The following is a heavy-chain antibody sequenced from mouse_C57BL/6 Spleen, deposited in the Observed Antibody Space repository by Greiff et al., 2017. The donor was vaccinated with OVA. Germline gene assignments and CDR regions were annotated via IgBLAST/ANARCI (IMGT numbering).Heavy chain of an antibody. D-gene: IGHD2-2*01. J-gene: IGHJ3*01. CDR3: AREASTMVTTTGAWFAY. CDR2: ISDGGSYT. CDR1: GFTFSSYA. V-gene: IGHV5-4*01. Sequence: EVQVVESGGGLVKPGGSLKLSCAASGFTFSSYAMSWVRQTPEKRLEWVATISDGGSYTYYPDNVKGRFTISRDNAKNNLYLQMSHLKSEDTAMYYCAREASTMVTTTGAWFAYWGQGTLVTVSA.